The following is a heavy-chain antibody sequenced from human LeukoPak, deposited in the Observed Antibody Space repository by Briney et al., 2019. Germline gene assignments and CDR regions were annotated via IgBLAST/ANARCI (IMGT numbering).Heavy chain of an antibody. Sequence: ASVKVSCKASGYTFTDYYLHWVRQAPGQGLEWMGWFNPKSGDTKYAQNFQGRVTMTGDTSISTAYMELSGLTSDDTAVYYCARDIWNLRIIYSWGQGTLVTVPS. D-gene: IGHD1-1*01. V-gene: IGHV1-2*02. CDR1: GYTFTDYY. J-gene: IGHJ4*02. CDR3: ARDIWNLRIIYS. CDR2: FNPKSGDT.